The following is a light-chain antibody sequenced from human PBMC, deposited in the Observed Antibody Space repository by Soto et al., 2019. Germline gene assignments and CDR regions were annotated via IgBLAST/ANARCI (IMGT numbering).Light chain of an antibody. Sequence: DIQMTQSPSSLSASVGDRVSITCWASQDIANFLAWYQQKPGKVPTLLIYAASILQSGVPSRFSGTASGTDVTLTISSLQPEDVAPYYYQKYNSPPLTVDQGTNVEI. CDR2: AAS. V-gene: IGKV1-27*01. J-gene: IGKJ1*01. CDR1: QDIANF. CDR3: QKYNSPPLT.